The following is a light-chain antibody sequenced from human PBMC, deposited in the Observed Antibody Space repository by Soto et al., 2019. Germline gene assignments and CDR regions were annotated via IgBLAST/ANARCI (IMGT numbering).Light chain of an antibody. CDR3: SSYADSNNFPWV. V-gene: IGLV2-8*01. Sequence: QSALTQPPSASGSPGQSVTISCTGTSSDVGGYNYVSWYQQHPGKAPKLMIYEVSKRPSGVPDRFSGSKSGNTASLTVSGLQAEDEADYYCSSYADSNNFPWVFGGGTKLTVL. CDR1: SSDVGGYNY. J-gene: IGLJ3*02. CDR2: EVS.